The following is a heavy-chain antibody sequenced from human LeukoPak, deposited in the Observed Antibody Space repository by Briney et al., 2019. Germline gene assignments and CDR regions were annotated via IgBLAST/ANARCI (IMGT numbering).Heavy chain of an antibody. CDR1: GFTFSSYG. Sequence: GRSLRLSCAASGFTFSSYGMHWVRQAPGKGLEWVAVIWYDGSNKYYADSVKGRFTISRDNSKNALYLQMTSLRAKDTAVYYCVRTHTHISNYYYGMDVWGQGTTVTVSS. J-gene: IGHJ6*02. V-gene: IGHV3-33*01. CDR3: VRTHTHISNYYYGMDV. D-gene: IGHD2-21*01. CDR2: IWYDGSNK.